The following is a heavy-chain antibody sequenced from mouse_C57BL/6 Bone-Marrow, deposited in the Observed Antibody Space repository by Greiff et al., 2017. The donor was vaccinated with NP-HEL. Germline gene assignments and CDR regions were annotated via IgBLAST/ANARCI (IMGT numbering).Heavy chain of an antibody. J-gene: IGHJ2*01. D-gene: IGHD2-10*02. CDR2: IDPSDSYT. CDR1: GYTFTSYW. V-gene: IGHV1-69*01. Sequence: QVQLQQPGAELVMPGASVKLSCKASGYTFTSYWMPWVKQRPGQGLEWIGEIDPSDSYTNYNQKFKGKSTLTVDKSSSTAYMQLSSLTSEDSAVYYCAREEFGNYVYFDYWGQGTTLAVSS. CDR3: AREEFGNYVYFDY.